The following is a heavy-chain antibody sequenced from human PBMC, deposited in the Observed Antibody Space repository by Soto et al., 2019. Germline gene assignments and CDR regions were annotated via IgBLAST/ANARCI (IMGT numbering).Heavy chain of an antibody. J-gene: IGHJ6*03. CDR1: GFSFGDYY. CDR2: LANKPNTYTG. D-gene: IGHD6-19*01. CDR3: AIAYRSGRRSYNYYMDV. Sequence: GGSLRLSCTASGFSFGDYYVDWVRQAPGKGLEWVGRLANKPNTYTGYYAASVQGRISLSRDDPRSSVHLQLNNLRAEDTAVYFCAIAYRSGRRSYNYYMDVWGRGTTVTVSS. V-gene: IGHV3-72*01.